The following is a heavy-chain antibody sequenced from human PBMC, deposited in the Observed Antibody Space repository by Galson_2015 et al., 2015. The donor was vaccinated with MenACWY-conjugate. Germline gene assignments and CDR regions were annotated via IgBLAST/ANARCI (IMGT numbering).Heavy chain of an antibody. J-gene: IGHJ4*02. Sequence: SLRLSCAASGFYFSNCFMSWVRQAPGKGLEWVSGITGSSGNTYYADSVQGRFTLFRDNSKKTLYLQMNSLRAEDTAVYFCARAVPSRGAEVSDYWGQGTLVTVSS. D-gene: IGHD1-26*01. V-gene: IGHV3-23*01. CDR2: ITGSSGNT. CDR3: ARAVPSRGAEVSDY. CDR1: GFYFSNCF.